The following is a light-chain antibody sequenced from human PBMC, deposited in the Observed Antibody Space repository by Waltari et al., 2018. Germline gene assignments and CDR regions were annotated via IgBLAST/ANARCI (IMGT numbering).Light chain of an antibody. Sequence: QSVLTQTPSVSATPGQRITISCSGSSSNIGSNHVDWYQQVPGAAPKRLLYTNNERPPGIPDRFSGTKSVSSASLAISVLRSEDVADYYCAAWDDSLSGFWTFGGGTKVTVL. CDR1: SSNIGSNH. CDR2: TNN. V-gene: IGLV1-47*01. J-gene: IGLJ2*01. CDR3: AAWDDSLSGFWT.